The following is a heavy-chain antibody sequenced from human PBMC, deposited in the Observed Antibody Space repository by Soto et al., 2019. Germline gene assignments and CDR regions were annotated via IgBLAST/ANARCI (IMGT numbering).Heavy chain of an antibody. CDR3: AKGKSGTTSFDY. D-gene: IGHD1-1*01. V-gene: IGHV3-23*01. Sequence: GLSLRLSCAASGFTIRSYAMSWVLQAPGKGLEWVSAISDRGDTTNYADSVKGRFTISRDTSKNTLYLQMNTLRAEDTAVYYGAKGKSGTTSFDYWARGTPVTVSS. CDR2: ISDRGDTT. CDR1: GFTIRSYA. J-gene: IGHJ4*02.